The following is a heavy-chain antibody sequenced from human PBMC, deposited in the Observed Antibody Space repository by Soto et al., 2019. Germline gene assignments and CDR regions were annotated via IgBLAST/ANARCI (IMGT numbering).Heavy chain of an antibody. Sequence: QVQLVESGGGVVQPGRSLRLSCVASGFTFRNFGMHWIRQAPGKGLELLTSISHDGGEKYYSDSVKGRFTISRDNSKNTFYLQMNSLRAEDTATYFCAKEREYYDDFDSWGQGTLVIVSS. J-gene: IGHJ4*02. D-gene: IGHD3-16*01. CDR3: AKEREYYDDFDS. V-gene: IGHV3-30*18. CDR1: GFTFRNFG. CDR2: ISHDGGEK.